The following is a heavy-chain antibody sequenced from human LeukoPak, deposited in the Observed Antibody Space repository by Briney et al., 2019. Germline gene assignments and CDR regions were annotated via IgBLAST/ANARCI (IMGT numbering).Heavy chain of an antibody. CDR1: GFTFSSYG. CDR2: ISYDGSNK. D-gene: IGHD3-9*01. CDR3: AKVRTGTYLDY. J-gene: IGHJ4*02. V-gene: IGHV3-30*18. Sequence: PGRSLRLSCAASGFTFSSYGMHWVRQAPGKGLEWVAVISYDGSNKYYADSVKGRFTISRDNSKNTLYLQMNSLRAEDTAVYYCAKVRTGTYLDYWGQGTLVTVSS.